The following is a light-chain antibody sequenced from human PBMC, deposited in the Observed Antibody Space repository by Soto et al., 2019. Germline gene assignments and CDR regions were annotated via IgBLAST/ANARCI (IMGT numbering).Light chain of an antibody. CDR1: QSVSSN. J-gene: IGKJ1*01. CDR2: GAS. CDR3: QQYNNWPRT. V-gene: IGKV3-15*01. Sequence: EIVMTQSPATLSVSPGERATLSCSASQSVSSNLAWYQQKPGQAPRLLIYGASTRATGIPARFSGSGSGTEFTLTISSLQSKDFAVYYCQQYNNWPRTFGKGTKVEIK.